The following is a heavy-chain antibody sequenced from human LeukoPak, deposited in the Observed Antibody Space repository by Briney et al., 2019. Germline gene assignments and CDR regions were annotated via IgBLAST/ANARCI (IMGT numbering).Heavy chain of an antibody. CDR3: ARGIRVSHFDY. CDR1: GFSFSSYE. Sequence: GGSLRLSCAASGFSFSSYEMNWVRQAPGKGLQWVSSISGTNNYRYYADSVKGRFTISRDNAKNSLFLQMNSLRAEDTAVYYCARGIRVSHFDYWGQGTLVTVSS. V-gene: IGHV3-21*01. J-gene: IGHJ4*02. CDR2: ISGTNNYR. D-gene: IGHD2-15*01.